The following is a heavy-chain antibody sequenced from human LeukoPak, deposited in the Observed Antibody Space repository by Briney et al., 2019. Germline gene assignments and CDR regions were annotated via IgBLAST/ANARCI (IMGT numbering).Heavy chain of an antibody. CDR2: IYYYGST. CDR3: VRLRGSSGPIDL. J-gene: IGHJ5*02. V-gene: IGHV4-59*01. CDR1: GASINNYY. Sequence: SETLSLTCTVSGASINNYYWSWIRQPPGKGLEWIGYIYYYGSTNYNPSLKSRVTISVDTSENQFSLRLTSVTAADTAVYYCVRLRGSSGPIDLWGQGTLVTVSS. D-gene: IGHD3-22*01.